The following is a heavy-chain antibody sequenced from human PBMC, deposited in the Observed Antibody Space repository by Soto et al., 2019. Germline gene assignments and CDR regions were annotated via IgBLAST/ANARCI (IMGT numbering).Heavy chain of an antibody. Sequence: GASVKVSCKASGGTFSSYAISWVRQAPGQGLEWMGGIIPIFGTANYAQKFQGRVTITAYESTSTAYMGLSSLRSEDTAVYYCARRFVAVAGTDYYYYYGMDVWGQGTTVTVSS. D-gene: IGHD6-19*01. CDR2: IIPIFGTA. V-gene: IGHV1-69*13. CDR1: GGTFSSYA. CDR3: ARRFVAVAGTDYYYYYGMDV. J-gene: IGHJ6*02.